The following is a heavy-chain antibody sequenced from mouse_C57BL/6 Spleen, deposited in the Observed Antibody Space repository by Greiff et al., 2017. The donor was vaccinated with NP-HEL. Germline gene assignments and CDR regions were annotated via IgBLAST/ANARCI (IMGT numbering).Heavy chain of an antibody. D-gene: IGHD1-1*01. CDR3: AIGGMYYGSRLAWFAY. J-gene: IGHJ3*01. CDR1: GYAFSGYW. Sequence: QVQLQQSGAELVKPGASVKISCKASGYAFSGYWMNWVQQRPGKGLEWIGQIYPGNGATNYNGKFKGKATLTADNSSSTAYMQLSSLTSEDSAVYCCAIGGMYYGSRLAWFAYWGQGTLVTVSA. CDR2: IYPGNGAT. V-gene: IGHV1-80*01.